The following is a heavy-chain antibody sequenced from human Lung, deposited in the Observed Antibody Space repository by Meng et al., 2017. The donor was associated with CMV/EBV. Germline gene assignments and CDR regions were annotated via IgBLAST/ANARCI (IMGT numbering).Heavy chain of an antibody. V-gene: IGHV1-2*02. Sequence: SVXVSCKSSGGHYMQWVRQAPGQGLEWMGWINPNNGYTKYAQKFQGRVTITRDTSINTAYMELSSLTSADTAVYYCAGGRYCSSTSCSFDYWGQGTRVTVSS. CDR2: INPNNGYT. CDR3: AGGRYCSSTSCSFDY. CDR1: GGHY. D-gene: IGHD2-2*01. J-gene: IGHJ4*02.